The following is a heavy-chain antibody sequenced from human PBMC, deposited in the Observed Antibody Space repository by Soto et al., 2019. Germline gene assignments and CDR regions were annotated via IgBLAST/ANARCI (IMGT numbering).Heavy chain of an antibody. V-gene: IGHV4-34*01. J-gene: IGHJ4*02. Sequence: SSETLSLTCAVYGGSFSGYYWSWIRQPPGKGLEWIGEINHSGSTNYSPSLKSRVTISVDTSKNQFSLKLSSVTAADTAVYYCASTDAYYFDYWGQGTLVTVSS. CDR3: ASTDAYYFDY. D-gene: IGHD4-4*01. CDR2: INHSGST. CDR1: GGSFSGYY.